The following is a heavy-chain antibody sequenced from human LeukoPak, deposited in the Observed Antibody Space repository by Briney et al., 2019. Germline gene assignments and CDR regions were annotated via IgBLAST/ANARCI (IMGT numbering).Heavy chain of an antibody. Sequence: ASVKVSCKASGYTFTSYDINWVRQATGQGLEWMGWMNPNSGNTGYAQKFQGRVTITRNTSISTAYMELSSLRSEDTAVYYCASPSTTGDAFDIWGQGTMVTVSS. CDR2: MNPNSGNT. D-gene: IGHD1-26*01. CDR3: ASPSTTGDAFDI. V-gene: IGHV1-8*03. J-gene: IGHJ3*02. CDR1: GYTFTSYD.